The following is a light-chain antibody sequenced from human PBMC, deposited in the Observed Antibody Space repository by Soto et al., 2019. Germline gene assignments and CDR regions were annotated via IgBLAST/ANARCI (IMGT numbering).Light chain of an antibody. CDR1: SSDVGGYDY. CDR3: CSYAGTYTFYF. J-gene: IGLJ1*01. CDR2: DVT. Sequence: QSVLTQPRSVSGSPGQSVTISCTGTSSDVGGYDYVSWYQQHPGKAPKLMIYDVTKRPSGVPDRFSGSRSGNTASLTISGLQAEDDADYYCCSYAGTYTFYFFGTGTKVTVL. V-gene: IGLV2-11*01.